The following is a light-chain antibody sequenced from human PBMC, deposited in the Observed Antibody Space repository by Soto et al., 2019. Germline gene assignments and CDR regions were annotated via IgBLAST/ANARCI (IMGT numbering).Light chain of an antibody. CDR1: SSDVGGYNY. V-gene: IGLV2-14*01. CDR3: NSYARSSTLV. J-gene: IGLJ1*01. Sequence: QSALTQPASVSGSPGQSITISCTGTSSDVGGYNYVSWYQQHPGKAPKLMIFDVSNRPSWVSNRFSGSKFGNTASLTISGLQAEDEADYYCNSYARSSTLVFGTGTKLTVL. CDR2: DVS.